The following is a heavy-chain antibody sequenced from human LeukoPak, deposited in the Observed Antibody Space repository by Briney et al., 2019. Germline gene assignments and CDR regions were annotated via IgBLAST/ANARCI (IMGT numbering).Heavy chain of an antibody. Sequence: GGSLRLSCAASGFTFSNYVMSWVRQAPEKGLEWVSAISGSGGSTYYADSVKGRFTISRDNSKNTLYLQMNSLRAEDTAVYYCARSPYDILTGYYPYYYYYYMDVWGKGTTVTVSS. V-gene: IGHV3-23*01. CDR2: ISGSGGST. J-gene: IGHJ6*03. D-gene: IGHD3-9*01. CDR3: ARSPYDILTGYYPYYYYYYMDV. CDR1: GFTFSNYV.